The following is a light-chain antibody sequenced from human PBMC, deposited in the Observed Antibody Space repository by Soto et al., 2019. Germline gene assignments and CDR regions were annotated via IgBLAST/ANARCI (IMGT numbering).Light chain of an antibody. CDR1: QSVGSH. J-gene: IGKJ1*01. CDR3: QQYDNWPRT. V-gene: IGKV3-15*01. CDR2: GTS. Sequence: EIVMTQSPATLSVSPGERVTLSCRASQSVGSHLAWYQQKHGQAPRLLMYGTSIKLTGIPARFSGSGSGTEFTLTISGLQSEDFAVYYCQQYDNWPRTFGQGTKVEIK.